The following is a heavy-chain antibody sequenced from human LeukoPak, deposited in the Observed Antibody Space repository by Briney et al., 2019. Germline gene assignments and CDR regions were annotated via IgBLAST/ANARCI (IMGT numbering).Heavy chain of an antibody. CDR1: GFTFSSYS. CDR3: ARASPITIFGVVTPADAFDI. CDR2: ISSSSSYI. J-gene: IGHJ3*02. Sequence: GGSLRLSCAASGFTFSSYSMNWVRQAPGKGLEWVSSISSSSSYIYYADSVEGRFTISRDNAKNSLYLQMNSLRAEDTAVYYCARASPITIFGVVTPADAFDIWGQGTMVTVSS. V-gene: IGHV3-21*01. D-gene: IGHD3-3*01.